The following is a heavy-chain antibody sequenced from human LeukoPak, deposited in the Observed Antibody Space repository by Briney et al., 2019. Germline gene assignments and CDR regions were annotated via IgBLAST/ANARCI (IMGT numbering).Heavy chain of an antibody. CDR2: IDNSGST. CDR1: GFTVSSNY. Sequence: SGGSLRLSCAASGFTVSSNYMSWVRQAPGKGLEWVSVIDNSGSTYYADSVKGRFTISRDNSKNTVYFQMNSLRVEDTAVYYCARDGSSRSLGNWGQGTLVSVSS. J-gene: IGHJ4*02. CDR3: ARDGSSRSLGN. V-gene: IGHV3-53*01.